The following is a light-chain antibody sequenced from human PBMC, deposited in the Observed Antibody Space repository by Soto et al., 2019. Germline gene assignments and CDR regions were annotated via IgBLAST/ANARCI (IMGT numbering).Light chain of an antibody. Sequence: EIVLTQSPATLSLSPGERATLSCRASQSFGSYLAWYQQKPSQAPRLLIYDASTRATGIPARFRGGGSGTDFTLTIDSLEPEDFAVYYCQQHSKFGQGTRLEIK. CDR1: QSFGSY. CDR2: DAS. J-gene: IGKJ5*01. CDR3: QQHSK. V-gene: IGKV3-11*01.